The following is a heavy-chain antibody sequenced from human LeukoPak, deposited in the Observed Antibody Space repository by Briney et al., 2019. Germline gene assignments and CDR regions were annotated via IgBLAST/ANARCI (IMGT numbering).Heavy chain of an antibody. D-gene: IGHD3-22*01. J-gene: IGHJ3*02. V-gene: IGHV4-4*02. CDR2: IYHSGST. CDR3: ANYYDSSGYAFDI. Sequence: SETLSLTCAVSGGSISSSNWWSWVRQPPGKGLEWIGEIYHSGSTNYNPSLKSRVTISVGKSKNQFSLKLSSVTAADTAVYYCANYYDSSGYAFDIWGQGTMVTVSS. CDR1: GGSISSSNW.